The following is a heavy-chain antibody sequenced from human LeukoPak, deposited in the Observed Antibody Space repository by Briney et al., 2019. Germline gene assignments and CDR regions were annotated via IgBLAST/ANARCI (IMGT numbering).Heavy chain of an antibody. CDR2: ISAYNGNT. J-gene: IGHJ6*02. CDR3: ARDSGANTVRYGMDV. Sequence: GASVRLSCKASGYTFTSYGISWVRHAPGQGLEWMGWISAYNGNTNYAQKLQGRVTMTTDTSTSTAYMELRSLTSDDTAVYYCARDSGANTVRYGMDVGGQGTTGTVS. D-gene: IGHD4-17*01. V-gene: IGHV1-18*01. CDR1: GYTFTSYG.